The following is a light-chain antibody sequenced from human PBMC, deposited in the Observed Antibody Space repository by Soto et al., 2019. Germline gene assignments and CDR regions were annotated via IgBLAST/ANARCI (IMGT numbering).Light chain of an antibody. CDR2: KAS. J-gene: IGKJ2*01. CDR3: QQYNSS. V-gene: IGKV1-5*03. CDR1: QSISNW. Sequence: DIQVSQSPAALSATVGDRVTITCRASQSISNWLAWYQQKPGKAPKLLIYKASSLESGVPSRFSGSGSGTEFTLTISSLQPDDFATYYCQQYNSSFGQGTKV.